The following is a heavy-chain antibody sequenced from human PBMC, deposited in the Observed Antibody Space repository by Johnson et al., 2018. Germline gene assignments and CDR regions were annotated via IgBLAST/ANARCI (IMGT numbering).Heavy chain of an antibody. CDR3: ARAYNWNDPWFDP. J-gene: IGHJ5*02. CDR2: IYPGDFET. CDR1: GYSFTSYW. Sequence: VQLVQSGAEVKKSGESLKISCKGSGYSFTSYWIGWVRQMPGKGLEWMGIIYPGDFETRYGPSFQGQVTISADKSISTAYLQWSSLKASDTAMYYCARAYNWNDPWFDPWGQGTLVPVSS. D-gene: IGHD1-1*01. V-gene: IGHV5-51*01.